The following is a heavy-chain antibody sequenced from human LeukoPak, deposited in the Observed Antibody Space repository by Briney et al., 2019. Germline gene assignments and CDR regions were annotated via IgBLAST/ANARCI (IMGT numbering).Heavy chain of an antibody. D-gene: IGHD1-26*01. CDR2: ISWNSGSI. Sequence: GGSLRLSCAASGFTFDDYAMHWVRQAPGKGLEWVLGISWNSGSIGYADSVKGRFTISRDNAKNSLYLQMNSLRAEDTALYYCAKDEEWELNGFLGDWGQGTLVTVSS. V-gene: IGHV3-9*01. CDR1: GFTFDDYA. CDR3: AKDEEWELNGFLGD. J-gene: IGHJ4*02.